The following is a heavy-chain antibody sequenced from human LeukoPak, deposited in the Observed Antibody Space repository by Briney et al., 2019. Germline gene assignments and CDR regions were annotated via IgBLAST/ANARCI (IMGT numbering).Heavy chain of an antibody. CDR1: GFTFSSYS. D-gene: IGHD3-10*01. V-gene: IGHV3-48*01. CDR2: ISSSSTI. J-gene: IGHJ5*02. CDR3: GRDPVWLGELSGSNWFAP. Sequence: GGSLRLSCAASGFTFSSYSMNWVRQAPGKGLEWVSYISSSSTIYYADSVKGRFTISRDNAKNSLYLQMNSLRAEDTAVYYCGRDPVWLGELSGSNWFAPWGQGTLVTVSS.